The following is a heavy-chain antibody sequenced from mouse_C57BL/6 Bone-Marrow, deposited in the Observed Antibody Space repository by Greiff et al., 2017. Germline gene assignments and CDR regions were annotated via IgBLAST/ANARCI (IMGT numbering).Heavy chain of an antibody. CDR3: ARGATVVFDY. D-gene: IGHD1-1*01. Sequence: EVKLQESGPELVKPGASVKMSCKASGYTFTDYNMHWVKQSPGKSLEWIGYINPNNGGTSYNQKFKGKATLTVNKSSSTAYMELRSLTSEDSAVYYCARGATVVFDYWGQGTTLTVSS. CDR2: INPNNGGT. V-gene: IGHV1-22*01. J-gene: IGHJ2*01. CDR1: GYTFTDYN.